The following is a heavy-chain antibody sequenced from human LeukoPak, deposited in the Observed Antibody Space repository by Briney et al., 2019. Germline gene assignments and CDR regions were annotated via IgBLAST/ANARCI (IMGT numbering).Heavy chain of an antibody. CDR2: INHSGST. CDR1: GGSFSGYY. CDR3: ARDYYDSSGRVYYFDY. Sequence: SETLSLTCAVYGGSFSGYYWSGIRQPPGKGLEWIGEINHSGSTNYNPSLKSRVTISVDTSKNQFSLKLSSVTAADTAVYYCARDYYDSSGRVYYFDYWGQGTLVTVSS. D-gene: IGHD3-22*01. V-gene: IGHV4-34*01. J-gene: IGHJ4*02.